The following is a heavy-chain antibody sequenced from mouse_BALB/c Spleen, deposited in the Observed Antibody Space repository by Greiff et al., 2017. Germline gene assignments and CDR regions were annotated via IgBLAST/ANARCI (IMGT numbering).Heavy chain of an antibody. D-gene: IGHD2-1*01. V-gene: IGHV2-9*02. CDR1: GFSLTSYG. J-gene: IGHJ4*01. Sequence: QVQLKESGPGLVAPSQSLSITCTVSGFSLTSYGVHWVRQPPGKGLEWLGVIWAGGSTNYNSALMSRLSISKDNSKSQVFLKMNSLQTDDTAMYYCASGGSGNYRYAMDYWGQGTSVTVSS. CDR3: ASGGSGNYRYAMDY. CDR2: IWAGGST.